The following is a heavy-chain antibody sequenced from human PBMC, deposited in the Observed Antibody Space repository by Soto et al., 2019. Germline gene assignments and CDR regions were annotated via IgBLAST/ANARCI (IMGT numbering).Heavy chain of an antibody. V-gene: IGHV1-18*04. Sequence: QVELVQSGGEVKKPGASVKVSCTASGDTFTSHGISWVRQAPGQGLERVGWINPNNDNSVSAQKFQDRVTLTTDTSTSTVYMELRSLTSGDTAFYYCARTPTDSRLGDQWGQGTLVTVAS. CDR1: GDTFTSHG. J-gene: IGHJ4*02. CDR3: ARTPTDSRLGDQ. CDR2: INPNNDNS. D-gene: IGHD3-22*01.